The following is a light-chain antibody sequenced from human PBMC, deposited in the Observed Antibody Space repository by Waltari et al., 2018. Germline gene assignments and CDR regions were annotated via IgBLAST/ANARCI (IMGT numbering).Light chain of an antibody. J-gene: IGKJ5*01. CDR1: QSVNTD. CDR3: QQHNNRPPVT. V-gene: IGKV3-11*01. CDR2: AAS. Sequence: IVLTQSPASLSLSPGERATLSCRASQSVNTDLAWYQQNPGRAPRLLVYAASNQANGIPARLSGRGSGTDFTLTISRLEPEDLAVYYSQQHNNRPPVTFGQGTRLEIQ.